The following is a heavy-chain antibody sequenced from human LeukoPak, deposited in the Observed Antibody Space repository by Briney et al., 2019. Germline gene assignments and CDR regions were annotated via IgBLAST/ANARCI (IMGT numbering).Heavy chain of an antibody. CDR1: GGSFSGYY. J-gene: IGHJ4*02. V-gene: IGHV4-34*01. CDR2: INHSGST. Sequence: SETLSLTCAVYGGSFSGYYWSWIRQPPGKGLEWIGEINHSGSTNYNPSLKSRVTISVDTSKNQFSLKLSSVTATDTAVYYCARGQWLRPTVDYWGQGTLVTVSS. CDR3: ARGQWLRPTVDY. D-gene: IGHD5-12*01.